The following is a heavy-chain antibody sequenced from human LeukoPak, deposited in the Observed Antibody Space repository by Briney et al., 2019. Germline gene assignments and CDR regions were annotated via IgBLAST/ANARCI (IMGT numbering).Heavy chain of an antibody. D-gene: IGHD3-9*01. J-gene: IGHJ3*02. CDR3: ARDLRYFDWLPGPSDDAFDI. CDR1: GYTFTSYG. CDR2: ISAYNANT. Sequence: GASVKVSCKASGYTFTSYGISWVRQAPGQGLEWMGWISAYNANTNYAQNLQGRVTMTTDTSTSTAYMELRSLRSDNTAVYYCARDLRYFDWLPGPSDDAFDIWGQGTMVTVSS. V-gene: IGHV1-18*01.